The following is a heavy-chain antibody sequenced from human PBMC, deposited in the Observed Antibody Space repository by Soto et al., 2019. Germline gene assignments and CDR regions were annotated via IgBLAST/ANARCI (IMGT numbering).Heavy chain of an antibody. CDR2: IRYDGAT. D-gene: IGHD3-10*01. J-gene: IGHJ3*02. Sequence: QVQLQESGPRLVRPSETLTLKCTVSGGSVSSDKYLWGWIRQPPGKGLEWIASIRYDGATSGTTVYNTSLGSRLSISLDTSADQVSMRLTSVTATDTAVYYCARHDDHRSPPLGFHIWGQGTLVTVSS. CDR3: ARHDDHRSPPLGFHI. V-gene: IGHV4-39*01. CDR1: GGSVSSDKYL.